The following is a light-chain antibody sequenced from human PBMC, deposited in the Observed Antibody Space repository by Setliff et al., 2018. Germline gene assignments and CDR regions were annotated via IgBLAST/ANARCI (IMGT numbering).Light chain of an antibody. CDR2: DVT. V-gene: IGLV2-11*01. CDR1: SRDVGAYNY. CDR3: CSYTGFSYV. J-gene: IGLJ1*01. Sequence: QSALTQPRSVSGSPGQSVTISCTGASRDVGAYNYVSWYQQHPGKVPKLMIYDVTKRPSGVPDRFSGSKSGNTASLTVSGLQAEDEADYYCCSYTGFSYVLEVGP.